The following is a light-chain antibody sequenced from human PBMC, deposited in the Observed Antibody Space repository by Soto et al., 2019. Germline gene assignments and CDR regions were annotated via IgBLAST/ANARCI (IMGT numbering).Light chain of an antibody. Sequence: DIQMTQSPSSLSASVGDRVTITCRASQGISNYLAWYQQKPGKVPKLLIYAASTLQSGVPSRFSDSGSGTDFTLTISGLQPEDVATYYCQKYNSGPRTFGPGTKVDIK. CDR1: QGISNY. CDR3: QKYNSGPRT. V-gene: IGKV1-27*01. J-gene: IGKJ3*01. CDR2: AAS.